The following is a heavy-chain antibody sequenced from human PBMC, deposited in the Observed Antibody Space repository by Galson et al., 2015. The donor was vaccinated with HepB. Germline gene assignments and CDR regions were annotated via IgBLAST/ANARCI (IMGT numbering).Heavy chain of an antibody. J-gene: IGHJ4*02. CDR2: ISSSSSTI. Sequence: SLRLSCAASGITFSSYSMNWVRQALGKGLEWVSYISSSSSTIYYADSVKGRFTISRDNAKNSLYLLMNSLRAEDTAVYYCARDSSGYYLFDYWGQGTLVTVSS. CDR3: ARDSSGYYLFDY. D-gene: IGHD3-22*01. CDR1: GITFSSYS. V-gene: IGHV3-48*01.